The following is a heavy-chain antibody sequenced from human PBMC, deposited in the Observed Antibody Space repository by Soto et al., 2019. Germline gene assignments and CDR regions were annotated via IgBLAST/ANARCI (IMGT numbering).Heavy chain of an antibody. CDR1: GGTFSSYT. J-gene: IGHJ4*02. V-gene: IGHV1-69*08. CDR2: IIPILGIA. D-gene: IGHD2-21*01. CDR3: ARDPSAGDSAGY. Sequence: QVQLVQSGAEVKKPGSSVKVSCKASGGTFSSYTISWVRQAPGQGLEWMGRIIPILGIANYAEKFQGRVRXXAXXSTSTAYMELSSLRSEDTAVYYCARDPSAGDSAGYWGQGTLVTVSS.